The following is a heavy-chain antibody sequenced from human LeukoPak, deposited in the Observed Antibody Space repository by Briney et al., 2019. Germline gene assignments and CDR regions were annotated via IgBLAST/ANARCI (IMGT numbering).Heavy chain of an antibody. V-gene: IGHV1-2*02. CDR1: GYTFTSYG. D-gene: IGHD6-19*01. J-gene: IGHJ5*02. CDR3: ARVPFGSSGWHDQ. Sequence: ASVKVSCKASGYTFTSYGFSWVRQAPGQGLEGMGCINPNSGDTTYAQKFQGRVTMTRDTSISTAYMELSSLRSDDTAVYYCARVPFGSSGWHDQWGQGTLVTVSS. CDR2: INPNSGDT.